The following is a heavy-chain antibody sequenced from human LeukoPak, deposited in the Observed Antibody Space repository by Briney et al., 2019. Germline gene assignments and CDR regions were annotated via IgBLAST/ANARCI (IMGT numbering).Heavy chain of an antibody. V-gene: IGHV3-30-3*01. Sequence: PGGSLRLSCAASGFTFSSYAMHWVRQAPGKGLEWVAVISYDGSNKYYADSVKGRFTISRDNSKNTLYLQMNSLRAEDTAVYYCARDSVRRWLVPEYYFDYWGQGTLVTVSS. J-gene: IGHJ4*02. CDR2: ISYDGSNK. CDR1: GFTFSSYA. CDR3: ARDSVRRWLVPEYYFDY. D-gene: IGHD6-19*01.